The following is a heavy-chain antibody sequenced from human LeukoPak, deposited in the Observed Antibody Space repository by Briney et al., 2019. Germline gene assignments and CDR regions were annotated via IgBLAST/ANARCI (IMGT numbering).Heavy chain of an antibody. J-gene: IGHJ4*02. D-gene: IGHD2-2*01. Sequence: SVKVSCKASGYTFTSYGISWVRQAPGQGLEWMGGIIPIFGTADYAQKFQGRVTITADKSTSTAYMELSSLRSEDTAVYYCARASLDCSSTSCFVYWGQGTLVTVSS. CDR1: GYTFTSYG. CDR3: ARASLDCSSTSCFVY. V-gene: IGHV1-69*06. CDR2: IIPIFGTA.